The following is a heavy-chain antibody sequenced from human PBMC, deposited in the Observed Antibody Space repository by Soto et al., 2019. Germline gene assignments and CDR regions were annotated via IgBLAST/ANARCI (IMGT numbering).Heavy chain of an antibody. CDR1: GGSISTSSYY. CDR2: MYYSGST. V-gene: IGHV4-39*07. Sequence: SETLSLTCTVSGGSISTSSYYWGWIRQPPGKGLEWVGSMYYSGSTYYNPSLKSRVSISVDTSKNQFSLKLSSVTAADTAVYYCARFYMVRGVMGAFDIWGQGTMVTVSS. CDR3: ARFYMVRGVMGAFDI. D-gene: IGHD3-10*01. J-gene: IGHJ3*02.